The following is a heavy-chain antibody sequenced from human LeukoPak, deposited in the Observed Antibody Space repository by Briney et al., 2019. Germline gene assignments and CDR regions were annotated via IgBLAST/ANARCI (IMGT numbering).Heavy chain of an antibody. V-gene: IGHV1-24*01. D-gene: IGHD3-22*01. CDR3: ATEGYYDSSGYYTDY. CDR2: LNTQPNNDYT. J-gene: IGHJ4*02. Sequence: GASVMVSCKASGYTFSKFYIHWVRQAPGQGLEWMGLLNTQPNNDYTNYAQKFQGRVTMTEDTSTDTAYMELSSLRSEDTAVYYCATEGYYDSSGYYTDYWGQGTLVTVSS. CDR1: GYTFSKFY.